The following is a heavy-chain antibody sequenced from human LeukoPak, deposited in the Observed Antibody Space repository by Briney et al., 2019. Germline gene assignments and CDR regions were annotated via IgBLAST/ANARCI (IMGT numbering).Heavy chain of an antibody. CDR3: ARDKYYDFWSGYYTVGHFDY. D-gene: IGHD3-3*01. Sequence: TGGSLRLSCAASGFTFSSYSMNWVRQAPGKGLEWVSHISSSSSTIYYADSVKGRFTISRDNAKNSLYLQMNSLRAEDTAVYYCARDKYYDFWSGYYTVGHFDYWGQGTLVTVSS. CDR1: GFTFSSYS. J-gene: IGHJ4*02. V-gene: IGHV3-48*01. CDR2: ISSSSSTI.